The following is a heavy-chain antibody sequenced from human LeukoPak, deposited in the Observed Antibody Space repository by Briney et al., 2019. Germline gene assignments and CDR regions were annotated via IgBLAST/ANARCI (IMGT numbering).Heavy chain of an antibody. CDR3: ARAPWEDPLYYYYYGMDV. CDR2: INPNSGGT. V-gene: IGHV1-2*02. Sequence: ASVKVSCKASGYTFTGYYMHWVRQAPGQGLEWMGWINPNSGGTNYAQKFQRRLTMTRDTSISTAYMELSGLRSDDTAVYYCARAPWEDPLYYYYYGMDVWGQGTTVTVSS. CDR1: GYTFTGYY. D-gene: IGHD1-26*01. J-gene: IGHJ6*02.